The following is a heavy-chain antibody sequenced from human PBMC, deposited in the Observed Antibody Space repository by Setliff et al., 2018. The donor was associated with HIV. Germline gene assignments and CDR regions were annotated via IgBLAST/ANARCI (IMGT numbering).Heavy chain of an antibody. CDR3: ARIPTSLRRDGYNPVDY. V-gene: IGHV2-26*01. CDR2: IFSNDEK. CDR1: GGSFSGYYW. J-gene: IGHJ4*02. D-gene: IGHD5-12*01. Sequence: KSGPTLVNPTQTLTCAVYGGSFSGYYWSWIRQPPGKALEWLAHIFSNDEKSYSTSLKSRLTISKDTSKSQVVLTMTNMDPVDTATYYCARIPTSLRRDGYNPVDYWGQGTLVTVSS.